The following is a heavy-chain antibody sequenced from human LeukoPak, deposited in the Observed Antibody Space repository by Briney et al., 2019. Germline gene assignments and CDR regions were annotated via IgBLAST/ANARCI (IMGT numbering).Heavy chain of an antibody. V-gene: IGHV1-18*01. CDR1: GYTFTSYG. CDR3: ARGSYSSGWYSDYYYYYGMDV. J-gene: IGHJ6*02. CDR2: ISANDGNT. D-gene: IGHD6-19*01. Sequence: ASVKVSCKASGYTFTSYGINWVRQAPGQGLEWMGWISANDGNTNYAQKLQGRVTMTTDTSTSTAYMELRSLRSDDTAVYYCARGSYSSGWYSDYYYYYGMDVWGQGTTVTVSS.